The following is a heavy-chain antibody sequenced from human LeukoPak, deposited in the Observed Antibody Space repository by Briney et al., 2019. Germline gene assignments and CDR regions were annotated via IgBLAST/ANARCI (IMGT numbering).Heavy chain of an antibody. CDR1: GFPFSSYV. J-gene: IGHJ4*02. CDR3: ARDFTNIRGGGYFDN. D-gene: IGHD2-15*01. Sequence: SGGSLRLSCAPSGFPFSSYVMHWLREAPGKGLEWVAVIWFDGGKIYYADSVKGRFTISRDNSKNTLYLQMNSLRAEETAVYHCARDFTNIRGGGYFDNWGQGTLVTLSS. CDR2: IWFDGGKI. V-gene: IGHV3-33*01.